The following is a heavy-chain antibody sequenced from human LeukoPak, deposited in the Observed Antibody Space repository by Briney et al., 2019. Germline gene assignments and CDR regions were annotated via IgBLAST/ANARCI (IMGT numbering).Heavy chain of an antibody. CDR2: ISSSSSYI. D-gene: IGHD3-22*01. Sequence: GGSLRLSCAASGFTFSSYSMNWVRQAPGKGLEWVSSISSSSSYIYYADSVKGRFTISRNNAKNSLYLQMNSLRAEDTAVYYCARDYYDSSGYWAFNWFDPWAREPWSPSPQ. V-gene: IGHV3-21*01. CDR1: GFTFSSYS. J-gene: IGHJ5*02. CDR3: ARDYYDSSGYWAFNWFDP.